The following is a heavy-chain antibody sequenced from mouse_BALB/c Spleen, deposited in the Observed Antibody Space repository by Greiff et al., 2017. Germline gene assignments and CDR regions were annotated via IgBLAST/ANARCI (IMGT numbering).Heavy chain of an antibody. CDR2: ISYSGST. J-gene: IGHJ3*01. D-gene: IGHD4-1*01. Sequence: ESGPGLVKPSQSLSLTCTVTGYSFTSDYARYWIRQFPGNNLEWRGYISYSGSTSYNPSLKSRISITRDKSKNQFFLQLNSVTTEDTATYYCARRELGRGWFAYWGQGTLVTVSA. CDR1: GYSFTSDYA. CDR3: ARRELGRGWFAY. V-gene: IGHV3-2*02.